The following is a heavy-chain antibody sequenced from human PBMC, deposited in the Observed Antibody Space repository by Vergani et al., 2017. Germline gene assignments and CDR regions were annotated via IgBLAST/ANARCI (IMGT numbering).Heavy chain of an antibody. V-gene: IGHV3-23*01. D-gene: IGHD3-22*01. Sequence: EVQLLESGGGLVQPGGSLRLTCAASGLTFSACPMTWVRQAPGKGLEWVSAISARYPSTYYADSVKGRFTISRDNSKNMLYLQMNSLRAEDTAVYYCARLSYDTTPYLQGGYDCWGQGTLVSVSS. J-gene: IGHJ4*02. CDR3: ARLSYDTTPYLQGGYDC. CDR1: GLTFSACP. CDR2: ISARYPST.